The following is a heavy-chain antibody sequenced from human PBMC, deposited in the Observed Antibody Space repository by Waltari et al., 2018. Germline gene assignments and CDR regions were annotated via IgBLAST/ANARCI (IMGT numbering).Heavy chain of an antibody. J-gene: IGHJ4*02. V-gene: IGHV4-38-2*01. Sequence: QVQLQESGPGLVKPSETLSLTCAVSGYSISSGYSWGWIRQPPGKGLEWIGSIYHSGSTYYNPSLKSRVTISVDTSKNQFSLKLSSVTAADTAVYYCARLDDGVFDYWGQGTLVTVSS. D-gene: IGHD3-3*01. CDR3: ARLDDGVFDY. CDR1: GYSISSGYS. CDR2: IYHSGST.